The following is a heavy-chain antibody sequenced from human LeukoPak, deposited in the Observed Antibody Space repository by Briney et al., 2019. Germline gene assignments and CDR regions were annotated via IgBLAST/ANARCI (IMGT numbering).Heavy chain of an antibody. J-gene: IGHJ4*02. D-gene: IGHD5-12*01. CDR2: IYYDAGA. Sequence: SETLSLTCNVSGASTTTTTHYWSWLRQHPGKGPEWIAYIYYDAGAYYNPSLASRVTISLDSSANQFSLRLSSVTAADTAVYYCARVARIGFDYWGQGTLVTVSS. CDR1: GASTTTTTHY. CDR3: ARVARIGFDY. V-gene: IGHV4-31*03.